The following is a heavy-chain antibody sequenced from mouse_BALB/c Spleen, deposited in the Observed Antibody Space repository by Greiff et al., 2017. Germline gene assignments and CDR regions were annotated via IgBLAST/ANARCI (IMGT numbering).Heavy chain of an antibody. J-gene: IGHJ2*01. CDR2: ISSGGSYT. CDR3: ARQGYDGGTFDY. Sequence: EVQLVESGGDLVKPGGSLKLSCAASGFTFSSYGMSWVRQTPDKRLEWVATISSGGSYTYYPDSVKGRFTISRDNAKNTLYLQMSSLKSEDTAMYYCARQGYDGGTFDYWGQGTTLTVSS. CDR1: GFTFSSYG. V-gene: IGHV5-6*01. D-gene: IGHD2-2*01.